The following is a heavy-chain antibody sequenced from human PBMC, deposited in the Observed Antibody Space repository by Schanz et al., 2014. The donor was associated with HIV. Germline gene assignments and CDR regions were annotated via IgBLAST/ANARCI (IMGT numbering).Heavy chain of an antibody. D-gene: IGHD2-15*01. J-gene: IGHJ5*02. CDR2: INHSGST. V-gene: IGHV4-34*02. CDR1: GGSFSGYY. CDR3: ARGVRRDCRTPDCNTGWFDP. Sequence: QVHLQQWGAGLLKPSETLSLTCAVYGGSFSGYYWSWIRQPPGKGLEWIGEINHSGSTNYSPSLKSRVTISVDASKRQFSLNRASVTAADTAVYYCARGVRRDCRTPDCNTGWFDPWGQGTLVTVSS.